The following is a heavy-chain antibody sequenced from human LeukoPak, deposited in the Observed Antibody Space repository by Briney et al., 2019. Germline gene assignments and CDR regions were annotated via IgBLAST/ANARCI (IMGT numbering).Heavy chain of an antibody. CDR3: AIAADSSGPGDY. CDR1: GYTFTGYH. CDR2: IIPDPGYT. D-gene: IGHD3-22*01. J-gene: IGHJ4*02. Sequence: ASVKVSCKASGYTFTGYHMHWVRQAPGRGLEWMGFIIPDPGYTNYAQRFQGRVTMTRDTSTSTVYMELSSLRSEDTAVYYCAIAADSSGPGDYWGQGTLVTVSS. V-gene: IGHV1-2*02.